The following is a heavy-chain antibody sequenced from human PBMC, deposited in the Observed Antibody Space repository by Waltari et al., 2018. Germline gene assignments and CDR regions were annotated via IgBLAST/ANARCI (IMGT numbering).Heavy chain of an antibody. Sequence: QLQLQESGPGLVKPSETLYLTCTVSGGSISSSSYYWGWIRQPPGKGLEWIGSIYYSGSTYYNPSLKSRVTISVDTSKNQFSLKLGSVTAADTAVYYCARWGSGSYAYYFDYWGQGTLVTVSS. V-gene: IGHV4-39*01. D-gene: IGHD3-10*01. CDR3: ARWGSGSYAYYFDY. CDR2: IYYSGST. J-gene: IGHJ4*02. CDR1: GGSISSSSYY.